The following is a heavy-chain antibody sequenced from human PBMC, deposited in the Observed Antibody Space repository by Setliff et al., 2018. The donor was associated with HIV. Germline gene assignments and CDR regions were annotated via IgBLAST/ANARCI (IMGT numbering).Heavy chain of an antibody. D-gene: IGHD3-10*01. CDR3: ARGRRWFGELSPINYYYYGMDV. V-gene: IGHV1-3*01. Sequence: AASVKVSCKASGYTFTNYGIHWVRQAPGQRLEWMGWINAANGYTEYSQKFQGRVTMTRNTSISTAYMELSSLRSEDTAVYYCARGRRWFGELSPINYYYYGMDVWGQGTTVTV. CDR2: INAANGYT. J-gene: IGHJ6*02. CDR1: GYTFTNYG.